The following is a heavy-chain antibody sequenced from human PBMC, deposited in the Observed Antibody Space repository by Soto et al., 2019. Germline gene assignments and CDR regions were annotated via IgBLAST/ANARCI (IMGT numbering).Heavy chain of an antibody. J-gene: IGHJ4*02. CDR1: GFTFSSYA. D-gene: IGHD2-15*01. Sequence: GGSLRLSCAASGFTFSSYAMSWVRQAPGKGLEWVSAISGSGGSTYYADSVKGRFTISRDNSKNTLYLQMNSLRAEDTAVYYCAKATRYCSGGSCYSLVNYWGQGTLVTVSS. V-gene: IGHV3-23*01. CDR2: ISGSGGST. CDR3: AKATRYCSGGSCYSLVNY.